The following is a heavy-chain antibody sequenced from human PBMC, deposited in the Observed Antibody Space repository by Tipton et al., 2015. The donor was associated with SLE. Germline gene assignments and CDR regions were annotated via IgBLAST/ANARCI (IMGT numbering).Heavy chain of an antibody. CDR3: ARIRDGYLDDAFDI. Sequence: TLSLTCTVSGGSISSSSYYWGWIRQPPGKGLEWIGSIYYSGSTYYNPSLKSRVTISVGTSKNQFSLKLSSVTAADTAVYYCARIRDGYLDDAFDIWGQGILVTVSS. CDR2: IYYSGST. V-gene: IGHV4-39*01. CDR1: GGSISSSSYY. J-gene: IGHJ3*02. D-gene: IGHD5-24*01.